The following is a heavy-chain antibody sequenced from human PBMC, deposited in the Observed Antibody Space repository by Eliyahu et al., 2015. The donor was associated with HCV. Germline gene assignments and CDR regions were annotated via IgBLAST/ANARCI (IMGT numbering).Heavy chain of an antibody. CDR1: GGSISSRSYY. CDR3: ARHPPRDGAD. J-gene: IGHJ4*02. V-gene: IGHV4-39*01. D-gene: IGHD4/OR15-4a*01. CDR2: IYNSGST. Sequence: QLQLQESGPGLVKPSETLSLTCTVSGGSISSRSYYWAWIRQPPGKGLEWIGSIYNSGSTSYTPPPTSRVTIYVDTSKNQFSLSLNSVTAADTAVYYCARHPPRDGADWGQGTLVTVSS.